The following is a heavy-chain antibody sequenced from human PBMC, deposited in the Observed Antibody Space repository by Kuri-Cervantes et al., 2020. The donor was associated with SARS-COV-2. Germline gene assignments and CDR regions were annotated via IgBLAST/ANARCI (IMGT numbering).Heavy chain of an antibody. Sequence: GESLKISCKGSGFTFSSYAMHWVRQAPGKGLEWVAVISYDGSNKYYAGSVKGRFTISRDNSKNTLYLQMNSLRAEDTAVYYCAKDISQGITIPADAFDIWGQGTMVTVSS. CDR1: GFTFSSYA. CDR3: AKDISQGITIPADAFDI. J-gene: IGHJ3*02. V-gene: IGHV3-30-3*02. CDR2: ISYDGSNK. D-gene: IGHD3-3*01.